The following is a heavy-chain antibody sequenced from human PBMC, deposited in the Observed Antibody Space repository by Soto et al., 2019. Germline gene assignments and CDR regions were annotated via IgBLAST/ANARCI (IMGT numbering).Heavy chain of an antibody. CDR1: GGSISSGGYY. D-gene: IGHD3-22*01. CDR3: ERIDSSGYYYGYYFDY. V-gene: IGHV4-31*03. J-gene: IGHJ4*02. Sequence: SETLSLTCTVSGGSISSGGYYWSWIRQHPGKGLEWIGYIYYSGSTYYNPSLKSRVTISVDTSKNQFSLKLSSVTAADTAVYYCERIDSSGYYYGYYFDYWGQGTLVTVSS. CDR2: IYYSGST.